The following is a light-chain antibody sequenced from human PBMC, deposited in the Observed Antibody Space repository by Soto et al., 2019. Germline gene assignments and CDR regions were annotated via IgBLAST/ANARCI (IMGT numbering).Light chain of an antibody. CDR3: QQDDSSPWT. Sequence: SALTQSQAPLSSSPGERPTPPFTASQSVSSSYLAWYQHKPGQAPRLLIYDASSRATGIPDRFSGSGSGTDFSLTISRLESEDFAVYHCQQDDSSPWTFGQGTKVDIK. J-gene: IGKJ1*01. V-gene: IGKV3-20*01. CDR2: DAS. CDR1: QSVSSSY.